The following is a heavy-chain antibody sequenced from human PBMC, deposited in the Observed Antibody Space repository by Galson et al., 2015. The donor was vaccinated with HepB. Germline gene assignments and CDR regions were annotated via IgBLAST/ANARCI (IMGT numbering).Heavy chain of an antibody. J-gene: IGHJ4*02. CDR2: ISISSNTI. CDR3: ARLGARQKLDY. V-gene: IGHV3-48*01. CDR1: GFPFSTYS. D-gene: IGHD1-26*01. Sequence: SLRLSCAASGFPFSTYSMNWVRQAPGKGLEWVSYISISSNTIYYSDSVKGRFTVSRDNGKSSLYLQMSSLRADDTAVYYCARLGARQKLDYWGQGTLVTVSS.